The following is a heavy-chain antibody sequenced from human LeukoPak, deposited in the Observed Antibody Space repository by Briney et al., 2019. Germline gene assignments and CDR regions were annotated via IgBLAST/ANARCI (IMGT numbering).Heavy chain of an antibody. V-gene: IGHV3-33*01. J-gene: IGHJ4*02. CDR3: GGGGGASFSFGY. CDR1: RFTFSSYG. D-gene: IGHD3-10*01. CDR2: IWYDGSNK. Sequence: GGSLRLSCAASRFTFSSYGMHWVRQAPGKGLEWVAVIWYDGSNKYYADSVKGRFTISRDNSKNTLYLQMNSLRAEDTAVYSCGGGGGASFSFGYWGQGTLVTVSS.